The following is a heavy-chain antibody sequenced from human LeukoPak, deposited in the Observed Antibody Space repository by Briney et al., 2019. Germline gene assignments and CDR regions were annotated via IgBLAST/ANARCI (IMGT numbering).Heavy chain of an antibody. CDR3: DTAVDEITMMEVVMKERVYFDY. J-gene: IGHJ4*02. V-gene: IGHV4-30-4*01. CDR1: AGSIMSGDYY. CDR2: IYYSGST. D-gene: IGHD3-22*01. Sequence: KSSQTLSLTCTVPAGSIMSGDYYWSWIRQPPGKGLEWIGYIYYSGSTYYNPSLKSRVTISVDTSKNQFSLKLSSVTAADTSVNEGDTAVDEITMMEVVMKERVYFDYWGQGTLVTVSS.